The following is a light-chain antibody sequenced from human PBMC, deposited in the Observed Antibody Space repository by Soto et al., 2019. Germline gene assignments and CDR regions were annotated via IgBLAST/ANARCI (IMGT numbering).Light chain of an antibody. J-gene: IGKJ5*01. V-gene: IGKV3D-20*02. CDR2: HGS. CDR3: QQRHMWPIT. Sequence: IGLTQPPGTLSLSQGERATLSCRASHGFGNTYLAWYQQKPGRAPRLLVYHGSNRAPGIPDRFSGSGSGTDFTLTISSLEPEDSAVYYCQQRHMWPITFGQGTRLEI. CDR1: HGFGNTY.